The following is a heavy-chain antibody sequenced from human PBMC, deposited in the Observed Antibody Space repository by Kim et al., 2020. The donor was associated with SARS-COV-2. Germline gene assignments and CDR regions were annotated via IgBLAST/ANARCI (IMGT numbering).Heavy chain of an antibody. V-gene: IGHV1-46*01. Sequence: ASVKVSCKASGYTFTSYYMHWVRQAPGQGLEWMGIINPSGGSTIYAQKFQGRVTMTRDTSTSTVYMELSSLRSEDTAVYYCARDLAYCGGDCYSAPPAEFDYWGQGTLVTVSS. CDR1: GYTFTSYY. CDR3: ARDLAYCGGDCYSAPPAEFDY. D-gene: IGHD2-21*02. J-gene: IGHJ4*02. CDR2: INPSGGST.